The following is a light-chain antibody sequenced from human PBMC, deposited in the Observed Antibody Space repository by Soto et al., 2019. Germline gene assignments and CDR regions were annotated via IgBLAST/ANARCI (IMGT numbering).Light chain of an antibody. Sequence: EVVLTQSPGTVSLPPGERATLSCRASQSVTSNYLAWYQHKPGQAPKLLIYAASSRATGIPDRFSGSGSGTDFSLTISSREPENFAVYYCQQYGSSLTWAFGQGTKVEIK. V-gene: IGKV3-20*01. CDR2: AAS. CDR1: QSVTSNY. J-gene: IGKJ1*01. CDR3: QQYGSSLTWA.